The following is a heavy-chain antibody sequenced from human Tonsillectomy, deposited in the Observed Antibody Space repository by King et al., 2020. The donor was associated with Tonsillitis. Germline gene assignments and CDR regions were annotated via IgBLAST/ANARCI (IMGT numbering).Heavy chain of an antibody. CDR1: GGSISSGGYS. V-gene: IGHV4-30-2*01. D-gene: IGHD2-15*01. CDR2: IYHSGST. CDR3: ARRPRYCSGGSCSVDAFDI. J-gene: IGHJ3*02. Sequence: QLQESGSGLVKPSQTLSLTCAVSGGSISSGGYSWSWIRQPPGKGLEWIGYIYHSGSTYYNPSLKSRVTISVDRSKNRFSLKLSSVTAADTAVYYCARRPRYCSGGSCSVDAFDIWGQGTMVTVSS.